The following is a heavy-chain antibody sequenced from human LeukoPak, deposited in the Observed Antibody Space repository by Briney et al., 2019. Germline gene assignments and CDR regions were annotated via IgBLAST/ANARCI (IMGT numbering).Heavy chain of an antibody. CDR1: GFTLDDYA. V-gene: IGHV3-9*01. Sequence: GGSLRLSCAASGFTLDDYAMHWVRQAPGKGLEWVSGISWNSGTIGYADSVKGRFTISRDNAKNSLYLQMNSLRAEDTAVYYCARVGGSYCLDCYYYYMDVWGKGTTVTISS. CDR3: ARVGGSYCLDCYYYYMDV. D-gene: IGHD1-26*01. CDR2: ISWNSGTI. J-gene: IGHJ6*03.